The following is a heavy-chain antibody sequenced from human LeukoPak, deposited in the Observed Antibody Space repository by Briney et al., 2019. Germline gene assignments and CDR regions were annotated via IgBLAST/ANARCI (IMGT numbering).Heavy chain of an antibody. CDR1: GFTFSSYS. J-gene: IGHJ3*02. D-gene: IGHD2-15*01. CDR3: ARAGGYCSGGNCYSSGTDDAFDI. V-gene: IGHV3-21*01. CDR2: ISSSSSYI. Sequence: GGSLRLSCAASGFTFSSYSMNWVRQAPGKGLEWVSSISSSSSYIYYADSVKGRFTISRDNSKDTVYLQMNSLRAEDTAVYYCARAGGYCSGGNCYSSGTDDAFDIWGQGTMVTVSS.